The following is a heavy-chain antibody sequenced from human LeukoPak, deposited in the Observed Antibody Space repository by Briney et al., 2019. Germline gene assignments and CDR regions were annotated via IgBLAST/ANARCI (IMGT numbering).Heavy chain of an antibody. V-gene: IGHV4-59*01. Sequence: PSETLSLTCTVSGGSISSYYWSWIRQPPGKGLEWIGYIYYSGSTNYNPSLKSRVTISVDTSKNQFSLKLSSVTAADTAVYYCAGLDILTGYSPFDYWGQGTLVTVSS. CDR2: IYYSGST. CDR1: GGSISSYY. D-gene: IGHD3-9*01. CDR3: AGLDILTGYSPFDY. J-gene: IGHJ4*02.